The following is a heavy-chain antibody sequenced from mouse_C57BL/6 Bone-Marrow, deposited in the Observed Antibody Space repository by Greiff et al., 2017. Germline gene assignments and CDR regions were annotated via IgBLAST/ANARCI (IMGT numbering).Heavy chain of an antibody. Sequence: EVQLKESGGGLVKPGGSLKLSCAASGFTFSSYAMSWVRQTPEKRLEWVATISDGGSYTYYPDNVKGRFTISRDNAKNNLYLQMSHLKSEDTAMYYCARGGDYDGAWFAYWGQGTLVTVSA. J-gene: IGHJ3*01. D-gene: IGHD2-4*01. CDR1: GFTFSSYA. CDR3: ARGGDYDGAWFAY. V-gene: IGHV5-4*01. CDR2: ISDGGSYT.